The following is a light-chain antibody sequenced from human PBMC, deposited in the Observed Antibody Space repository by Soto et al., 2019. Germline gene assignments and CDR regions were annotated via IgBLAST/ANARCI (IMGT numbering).Light chain of an antibody. CDR3: QQSYSTPIT. J-gene: IGKJ5*01. CDR1: QSISSY. CDR2: AAS. Sequence: IPMTQSPSSLSASVGDRVTITCRASQSISSYLNWYQQKPGKAPKLLIYAASSLQSGVPSRFSGSGSGTDFTLTISSLQPEDFATYYGQQSYSTPITFGQGTRLEIK. V-gene: IGKV1-39*01.